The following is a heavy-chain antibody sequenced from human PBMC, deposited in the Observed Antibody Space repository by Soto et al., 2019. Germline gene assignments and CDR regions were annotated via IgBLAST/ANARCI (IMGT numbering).Heavy chain of an antibody. V-gene: IGHV3-53*01. J-gene: IGHJ6*02. D-gene: IGHD3-10*01. CDR3: VRPLPSGRNYGMDV. Sequence: HPGGSLRLSCTAYGLGVRNNYMSWVRQAPGMGLEWVSVIYNGGTTYYADSVKGRFTLSRDTSKNTLSLQMDSLRAEDTAVYYCVRPLPSGRNYGMDVWGQGTTVTVSS. CDR1: GLGVRNNY. CDR2: IYNGGTT.